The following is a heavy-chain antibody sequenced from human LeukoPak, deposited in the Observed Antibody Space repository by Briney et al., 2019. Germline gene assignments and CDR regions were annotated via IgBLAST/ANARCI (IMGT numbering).Heavy chain of an antibody. D-gene: IGHD6-19*01. CDR2: ISGSGGTT. V-gene: IGHV3-23*01. J-gene: IGHJ4*02. CDR3: AKDYEWLGPHY. Sequence: GWSLRLSCAASVFIFSSYAMSWVRQAPGKGLEGVSAISGSGGTTYYACSVKGRFTISRDNSKSTLYLQMNSPRAEDTAVYYCAKDYEWLGPHYWGQGTLVTVSS. CDR1: VFIFSSYA.